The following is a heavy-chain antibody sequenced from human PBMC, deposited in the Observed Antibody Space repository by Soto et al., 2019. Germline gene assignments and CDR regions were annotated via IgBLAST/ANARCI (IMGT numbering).Heavy chain of an antibody. D-gene: IGHD3-16*01. V-gene: IGHV1-18*04. CDR2: ISAYNGNT. Sequence: ASVKVSCKASGYTFTSYGISWVRQAPGQGLEWMGWISAYNGNTNYAQKLQGRVTMTTDTSTSTAYMELSSLRSEDTAVYYCATGREITFDHYGMDVWGQGTTVTVSS. CDR1: GYTFTSYG. CDR3: ATGREITFDHYGMDV. J-gene: IGHJ6*02.